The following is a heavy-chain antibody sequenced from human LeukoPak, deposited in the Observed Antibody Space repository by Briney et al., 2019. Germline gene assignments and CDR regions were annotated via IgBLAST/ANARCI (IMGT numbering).Heavy chain of an antibody. CDR1: GYTFTGYY. V-gene: IGHV1-2*06. CDR3: ARDRSLLWFGEYVRDFDY. D-gene: IGHD3-10*01. Sequence: ASVKVSCKASGYTFTGYYMHWVRQAPGQGLEWMGRINPNSGGTNYAQKFQGRVTMTRDTSISTAYMELSRLRSDDTAVYYCARDRSLLWFGEYVRDFDYWGQGTLVTVSS. J-gene: IGHJ4*02. CDR2: INPNSGGT.